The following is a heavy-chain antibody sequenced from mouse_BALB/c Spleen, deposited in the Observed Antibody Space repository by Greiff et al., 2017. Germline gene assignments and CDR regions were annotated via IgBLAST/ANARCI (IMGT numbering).Heavy chain of an antibody. V-gene: IGHV5-4*02. CDR2: ISDGGSYT. J-gene: IGHJ4*01. CDR3: ARVRDGYDGDAMDY. D-gene: IGHD2-2*01. Sequence: EVQGVESGGGLVKPGGSLKLSCAASGFTFSDYYMYWVRQTPEKRLEWVATISDGGSYTYYPDSVKGRFTISRDNAKNNLYLQMSSLKSEDTAMYYCARVRDGYDGDAMDYWGQGTSVTVSS. CDR1: GFTFSDYY.